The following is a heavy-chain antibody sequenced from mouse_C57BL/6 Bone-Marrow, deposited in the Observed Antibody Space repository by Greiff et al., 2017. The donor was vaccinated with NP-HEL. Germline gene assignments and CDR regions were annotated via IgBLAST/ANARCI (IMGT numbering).Heavy chain of an antibody. Sequence: QVQLQQPGAELVRPGSSVKLSCKASGYTFTSYWMDWVKQRPGQGLEWIGNIYPSDSGTHYNQKFKDKATLPVDKSSSTAYMQLSSLTSEDSAVDYCAREEFYYGSSLAYWGQGTLVTVSA. CDR1: GYTFTSYW. CDR3: AREEFYYGSSLAY. J-gene: IGHJ3*01. D-gene: IGHD1-1*01. CDR2: IYPSDSGT. V-gene: IGHV1-61*01.